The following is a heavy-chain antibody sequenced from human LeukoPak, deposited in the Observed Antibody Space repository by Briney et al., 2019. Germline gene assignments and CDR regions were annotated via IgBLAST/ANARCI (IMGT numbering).Heavy chain of an antibody. CDR3: MRTRLSDHIVPAAERADDACDM. CDR2: IHHSGST. V-gene: IGHV4-39*07. D-gene: IGHD2-2*01. CDR1: GGSISSSRYY. Sequence: PSETLSLTCTVSGGSISSSRYYWGWIRQPPGKGLEWIGSIHHSGSTYYNPSLKSRVTVSVDTSENQFSLKLSSVAAADTAVYFCMRTRLSDHIVPAAERADDACDMWGQGTMVTVSS. J-gene: IGHJ3*02.